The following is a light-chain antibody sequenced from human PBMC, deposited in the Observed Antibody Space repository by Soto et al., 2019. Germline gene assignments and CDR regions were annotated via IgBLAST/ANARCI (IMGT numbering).Light chain of an antibody. Sequence: DLQLTQSPSFLSASVGDRVTIACRASQGISRFLVWYQQQPGKAPKLLIYAAASLQSGVPSRFRGFGAGTDFTLTITSLQAEDFAIYYCQQTYSPPWTFGQGTKVEI. V-gene: IGKV1-39*01. CDR3: QQTYSPPWT. CDR2: AAA. CDR1: QGISRF. J-gene: IGKJ1*01.